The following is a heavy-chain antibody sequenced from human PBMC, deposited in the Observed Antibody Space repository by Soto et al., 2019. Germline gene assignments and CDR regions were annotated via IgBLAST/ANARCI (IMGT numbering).Heavy chain of an antibody. CDR3: AREYSSSWNNYYYYYGMDV. J-gene: IGHJ6*02. CDR2: ISAYNGNT. D-gene: IGHD6-13*01. V-gene: IGHV1-18*01. CDR1: GYTFTSYG. Sequence: ASVKVSCKASGYTFTSYGISCVRQAPGQGLEWMGWISAYNGNTNYAQKLQGRVTMTTDTSTSTAYMELRSLRSDDTAVYYCAREYSSSWNNYYYYYGMDVWGQGTTVTVSS.